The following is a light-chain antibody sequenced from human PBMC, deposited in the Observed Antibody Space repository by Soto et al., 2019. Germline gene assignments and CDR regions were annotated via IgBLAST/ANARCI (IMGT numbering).Light chain of an antibody. CDR1: SSDVGSYNL. V-gene: IGLV2-23*01. CDR2: EGS. J-gene: IGLJ2*01. Sequence: QSALTQPASVSGSPGQSITISCTGTSSDVGSYNLVSWYQQHPGKAPKLMIYEGSKRPSGVSNRFSGSKSGNTASLTISGLQAEDEADYYCCSYAGSSTLVVFGGGTKVTV. CDR3: CSYAGSSTLVV.